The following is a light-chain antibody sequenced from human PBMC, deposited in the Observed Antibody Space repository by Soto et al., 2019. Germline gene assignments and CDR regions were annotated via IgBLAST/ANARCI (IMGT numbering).Light chain of an antibody. CDR2: VAS. CDR1: QSVANRY. V-gene: IGKV3-20*01. Sequence: EIVLTQSPETLSLSPGERATLFCRASQSVANRYLAWYQQKPGQAPRLLIYVASNRATGIPDRFSGSGSGTDFTLTINRLEPEDFAVYYCQQYGGSHRTFGQGTKVEI. J-gene: IGKJ1*01. CDR3: QQYGGSHRT.